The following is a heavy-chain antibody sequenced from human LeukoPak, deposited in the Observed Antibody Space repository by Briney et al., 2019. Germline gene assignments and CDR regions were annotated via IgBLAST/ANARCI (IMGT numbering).Heavy chain of an antibody. CDR3: ANLDDY. D-gene: IGHD1-1*01. J-gene: IGHJ4*02. CDR1: GFNFDKYG. CDR2: IRFDGSDE. Sequence: PGGSLRLSCAASGFNFDKYGMHWVRQTPGKGLEWVTFIRFDGSDEYYADSVKGRFSISRDNSKKQLYLQMNSLKSEDTAVYYCANLDDYWGQGTLVTVSS. V-gene: IGHV3-30*02.